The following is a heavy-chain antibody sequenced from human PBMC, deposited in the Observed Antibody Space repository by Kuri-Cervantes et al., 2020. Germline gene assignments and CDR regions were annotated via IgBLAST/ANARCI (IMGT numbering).Heavy chain of an antibody. V-gene: IGHV5-51*01. Sequence: KVSCKASGYTFTSYGISWVRQAPGQGLEWMGIIYPGDSDTRYSPSFQGQVTISADKSISTAYLQWSSLKASDSAMYYCARGAGEFFGFQQWGQGTLVTVSS. J-gene: IGHJ1*01. CDR2: IYPGDSDT. D-gene: IGHD3-10*01. CDR1: GYTFTSYG. CDR3: ARGAGEFFGFQQ.